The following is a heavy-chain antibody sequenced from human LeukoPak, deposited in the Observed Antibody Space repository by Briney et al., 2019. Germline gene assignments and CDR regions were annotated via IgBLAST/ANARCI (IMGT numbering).Heavy chain of an antibody. CDR2: ISSRGSII. J-gene: IGHJ4*02. CDR3: ARAPYCSSTSCYPTYYSDY. Sequence: PGGSLRLSCAASGFTFSSYEMNWVRQAPGKGLEWVSYISSRGSIIYDADSVKGRFTISRDNAKNSLYLQMNSLRAEDTAVYYCARAPYCSSTSCYPTYYSDYWGQGTLVTVSS. D-gene: IGHD2-2*01. CDR1: GFTFSSYE. V-gene: IGHV3-48*03.